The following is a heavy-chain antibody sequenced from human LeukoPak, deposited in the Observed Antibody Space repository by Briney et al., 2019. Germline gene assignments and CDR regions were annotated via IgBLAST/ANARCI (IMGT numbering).Heavy chain of an antibody. D-gene: IGHD5-12*01. J-gene: IGHJ4*02. CDR3: ARLLDPSGYDPRYYFDY. CDR2: IYFSGST. Sequence: SETLSLTCAVSGGSISGYYWSWIRQPPGKGLEWIGFIYFSGSTNYSPSLKSRVTISVDTSKNHFSLKLSSVTAADTAVYYCARLLDPSGYDPRYYFDYWGQGTLVTVSS. V-gene: IGHV4-59*01. CDR1: GGSISGYY.